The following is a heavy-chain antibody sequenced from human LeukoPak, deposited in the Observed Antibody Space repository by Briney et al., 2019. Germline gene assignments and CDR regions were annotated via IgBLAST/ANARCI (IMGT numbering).Heavy chain of an antibody. CDR3: AKADSSSWDPFDY. J-gene: IGHJ4*02. CDR1: GFTFSSYG. D-gene: IGHD6-13*01. CDR2: IRYDGSNK. Sequence: GGPLRLSCAASGFTFSSYGMHWVRQAPGKGLEWVAFIRYDGSNKYYADSVKGRFTISRDNSKNTLYLQMNSLRAEDTAVYYCAKADSSSWDPFDYWGQGTLVTVSS. V-gene: IGHV3-30*02.